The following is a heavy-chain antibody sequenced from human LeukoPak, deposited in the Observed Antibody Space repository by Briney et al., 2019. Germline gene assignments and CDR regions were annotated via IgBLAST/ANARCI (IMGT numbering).Heavy chain of an antibody. CDR3: ARGGYYGSGNDFRFDP. D-gene: IGHD3-10*01. CDR1: GGSFSGYY. CDR2: IYHSGST. V-gene: IGHV4-34*01. Sequence: SETLSLTCAVYGGSFSGYYWSRIRQPPGKGLEWIGEIYHSGSTNYNPSLKSRVTISVDTSKNQFSLKLSSVTAADTAVYYCARGGYYGSGNDFRFDPWGQGTLVTVSS. J-gene: IGHJ5*02.